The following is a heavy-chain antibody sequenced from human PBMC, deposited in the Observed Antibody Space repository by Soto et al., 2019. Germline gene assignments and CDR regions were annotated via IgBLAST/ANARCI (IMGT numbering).Heavy chain of an antibody. CDR1: GGSVSSDIYY. CDR2: IYYTGST. Sequence: QVQLQESGPGLVKPSETLSLTCTVSGGSVSSDIYYWSWILQPPGKGLEWIGYIYYTGSTNYDPSLKSRVTISVDSSKHQFSLNLSSVTAADTAVYYCARSRPRAVAGKYFYGMDVWGRGTTVTVSS. J-gene: IGHJ6*02. V-gene: IGHV4-61*01. CDR3: ARSRPRAVAGKYFYGMDV. D-gene: IGHD6-19*01.